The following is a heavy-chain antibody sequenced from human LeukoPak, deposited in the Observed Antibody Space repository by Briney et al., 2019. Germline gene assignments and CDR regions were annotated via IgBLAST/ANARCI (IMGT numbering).Heavy chain of an antibody. CDR3: AREPFGLDAFDI. V-gene: IGHV3-23*01. D-gene: IGHD3/OR15-3a*01. J-gene: IGHJ3*02. CDR1: GFTFTNYA. CDR2: MTNSGRDI. Sequence: GGSLRLSCAASGFTFTNYAMTWVRQAPGKGLEWVSSMTNSGRDIYYADSVKGRFTISRDNYKNTLYLQMNSLRADDTAVYYCAREPFGLDAFDIWGQGTMVTVSS.